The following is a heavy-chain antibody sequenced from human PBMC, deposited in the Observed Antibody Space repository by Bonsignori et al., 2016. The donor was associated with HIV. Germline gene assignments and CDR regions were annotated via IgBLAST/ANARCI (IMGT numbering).Heavy chain of an antibody. D-gene: IGHD3-10*01. CDR2: ISAYNGNT. V-gene: IGHV1-18*01. Sequence: WVRQAPGQGLEWMGWISAYNGNTNYAQKLQGRVTMTTDTSTSTAYMELRSLRSDDTAVYYCARDLTMVRGFPYWGQGTLVTVSS. CDR3: ARDLTMVRGFPY. J-gene: IGHJ4*02.